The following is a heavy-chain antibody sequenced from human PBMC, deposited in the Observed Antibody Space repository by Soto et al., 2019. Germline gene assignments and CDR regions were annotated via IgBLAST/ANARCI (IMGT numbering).Heavy chain of an antibody. J-gene: IGHJ4*02. CDR1: GHSFTSYW. Sequence: LGESLKISCKGSGHSFTSYWIGWVRQMPGKGLEWMGIIYPGDSDTTYSPSFQGQVTISVDKSISTAYLQWSSLKASDTAMYYCARPSIAVSGTTPFDYWGQGTLVTVSS. D-gene: IGHD6-19*01. CDR3: ARPSIAVSGTTPFDY. V-gene: IGHV5-51*01. CDR2: IYPGDSDT.